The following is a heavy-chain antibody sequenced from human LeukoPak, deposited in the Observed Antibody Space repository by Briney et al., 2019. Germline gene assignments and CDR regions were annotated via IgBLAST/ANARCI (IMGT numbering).Heavy chain of an antibody. CDR1: GFTFSGYD. D-gene: IGHD6-25*01. CDR3: VRAHVAAGLAFDI. Sequence: PGGSLRLSCAASGFTFSGYDMRWVRQATGKSLEWVSGIGIPGDTYYPGSVKGRFTISRENAKNSFYLQMNSLRVEDTAVYYCVRAHVAAGLAFDIWGQGTMVTVSS. V-gene: IGHV3-13*01. J-gene: IGHJ3*02. CDR2: IGIPGDT.